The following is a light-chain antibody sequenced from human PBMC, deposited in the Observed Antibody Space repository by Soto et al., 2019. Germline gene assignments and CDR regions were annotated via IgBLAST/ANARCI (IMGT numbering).Light chain of an antibody. CDR1: HSISSY. J-gene: IGKJ4*01. V-gene: IGKV1-9*01. CDR3: QQLNSYPLT. CDR2: AAS. Sequence: DIQMTQSPASLSASVGDRVTITCRASHSISSYLNWYQQKPGKAPKVRIYAASSLQSGVPSRFSGSESGAVFTLRISSLQPEDFATYYCQQLNSYPLTFGGGTKVDI.